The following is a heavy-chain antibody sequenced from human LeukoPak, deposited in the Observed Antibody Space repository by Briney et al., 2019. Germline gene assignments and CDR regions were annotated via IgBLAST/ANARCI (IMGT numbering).Heavy chain of an antibody. CDR3: ARYYDKSGYYGRHDY. D-gene: IGHD3-22*01. V-gene: IGHV3-23*01. Sequence: GGSLRLSCAAPGFTFSSYAMSWVRQAPGKGLEWVSFISGSVGSTYYADSVKGRFTISRDNSNNTLYLQMNSLRAEDTAVYYCARYYDKSGYYGRHDYWGQGTLVTVSS. CDR1: GFTFSSYA. J-gene: IGHJ4*02. CDR2: ISGSVGST.